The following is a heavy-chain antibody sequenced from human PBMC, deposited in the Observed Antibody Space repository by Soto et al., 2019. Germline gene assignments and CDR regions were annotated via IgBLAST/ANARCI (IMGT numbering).Heavy chain of an antibody. D-gene: IGHD7-27*01. J-gene: IGHJ4*02. V-gene: IGHV4-34*01. CDR1: GGSFSAYY. CDR3: ARGVAYAGVDY. Sequence: QVQLQQWGAGLLKPSETLSLTCVVYGGSFSAYYWSWIHQPPGEGLEWIGEISHSGSTTYNPSLKSRVTISVDKSKNQFSLRLSSVTAADTALYYCARGVAYAGVDYWGQGSLVTVSS. CDR2: ISHSGST.